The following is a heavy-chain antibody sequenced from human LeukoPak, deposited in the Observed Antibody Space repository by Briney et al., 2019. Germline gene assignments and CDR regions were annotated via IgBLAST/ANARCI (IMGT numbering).Heavy chain of an antibody. J-gene: IGHJ4*02. CDR2: IRYDGSNK. V-gene: IGHV3-30*02. CDR1: GFTFSTYA. D-gene: IGHD1-1*01. Sequence: GGSLRLSCAASGFTFSTYAISWVRQAPGKGLEWVAFIRYDGSNKYYADSVKGRFTISRDNSKNTLYLQMNSLRAEDTAVYYCARGLLETTTTYFDYWGQGTLVTVSS. CDR3: ARGLLETTTTYFDY.